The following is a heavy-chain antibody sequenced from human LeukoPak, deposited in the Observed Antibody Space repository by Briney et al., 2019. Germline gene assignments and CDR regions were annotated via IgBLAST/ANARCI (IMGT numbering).Heavy chain of an antibody. D-gene: IGHD3-3*01. Sequence: SETLSLTCTVSGGSISSSNYYWGWIRQPPGKGLEWIGSIYYSGSTYYNPSLKSRVTISVDTSKNQFSLKLSSVTAADTAVYHCARSQGYYEFDYWGQGTLVTVSS. V-gene: IGHV4-39*01. CDR2: IYYSGST. CDR1: GGSISSSNYY. CDR3: ARSQGYYEFDY. J-gene: IGHJ4*02.